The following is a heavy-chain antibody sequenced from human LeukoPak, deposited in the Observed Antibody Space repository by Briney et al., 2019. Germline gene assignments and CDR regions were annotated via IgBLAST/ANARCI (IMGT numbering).Heavy chain of an antibody. CDR3: ARGRRLQNRNWFDL. Sequence: PGGSLRLSCAASGFTLSSYDMHWDRQAPGQGLEWVGRIRNKVNSYTTEYAASVKGRFTISRDDSKNSLYVQMNSLKTEDTAVYYCARGRRLQNRNWFDLWGQGTLVTVSS. D-gene: IGHD4-11*01. V-gene: IGHV3-72*01. CDR1: GFTLSSYD. CDR2: IRNKVNSYTT. J-gene: IGHJ5*02.